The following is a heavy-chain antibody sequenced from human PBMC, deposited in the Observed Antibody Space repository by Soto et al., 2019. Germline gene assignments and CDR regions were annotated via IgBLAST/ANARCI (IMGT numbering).Heavy chain of an antibody. CDR2: IIPIFGTA. Sequence: SVKVSCKASGGTFSSYAISWVRQAPGQGLEWTGGIIPIFGTANYAQKFQGRVTITADKSTSTAYMELSSLRSEDAAVYYCARPQKSWFDPWGQGTLVTVSS. V-gene: IGHV1-69*06. CDR3: ARPQKSWFDP. J-gene: IGHJ5*02. CDR1: GGTFSSYA.